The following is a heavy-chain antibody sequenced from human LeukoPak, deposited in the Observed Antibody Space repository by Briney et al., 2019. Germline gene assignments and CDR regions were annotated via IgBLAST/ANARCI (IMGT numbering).Heavy chain of an antibody. CDR1: GFAFSVYA. CDR2: INANSGTT. Sequence: PGGSLRLSCTASGFAFSVYAMSWLRQPPGKGLEWVSTINANSGTTSYAASVRGHFTISRDNSKNTLYLQLNTLRADDTATYYCAKPISGGLAVTADWFHPWGQGTLVVVSS. D-gene: IGHD6-19*01. V-gene: IGHV3-23*01. CDR3: AKPISGGLAVTADWFHP. J-gene: IGHJ5*01.